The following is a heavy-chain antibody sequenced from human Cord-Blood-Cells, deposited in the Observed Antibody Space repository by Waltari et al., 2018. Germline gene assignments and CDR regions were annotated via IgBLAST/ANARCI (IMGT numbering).Heavy chain of an antibody. CDR3: ARARRDGYNPFDY. D-gene: IGHD5-12*01. Sequence: HVQLQEPGPGLVKPSQTLSLPCTVSGGPLSSGGYYWSWIRQHPGKGLEWIGYIYYSGSTYYNPSLKSRVTISVDTSKNQFSLKLSSVTAADTAVYYCARARRDGYNPFDYWGQGTLVTVSS. J-gene: IGHJ4*02. V-gene: IGHV4-31*03. CDR2: IYYSGST. CDR1: GGPLSSGGYY.